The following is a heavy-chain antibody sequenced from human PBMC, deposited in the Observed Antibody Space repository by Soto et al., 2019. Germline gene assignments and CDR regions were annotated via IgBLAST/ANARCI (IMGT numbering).Heavy chain of an antibody. V-gene: IGHV4-59*01. Sequence: SETLSLTCTVSGGSISSYNWSWIRQPPGKGLEWIGYIYYSGSTNYNPSLKSRVTISVDTSKNQFSLKLSSVTAADTAVYYCARGEEYDSSGDYIDYWGQGTPVTVSS. CDR3: ARGEEYDSSGDYIDY. CDR1: GGSISSYN. CDR2: IYYSGST. J-gene: IGHJ4*02. D-gene: IGHD3-22*01.